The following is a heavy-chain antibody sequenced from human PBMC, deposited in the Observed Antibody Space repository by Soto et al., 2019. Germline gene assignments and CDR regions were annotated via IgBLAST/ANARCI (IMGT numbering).Heavy chain of an antibody. Sequence: VGSLRLSCAASGFTFSSYSMNWVRQAPGKGLEWVSSISSSSSYIYYADSVKGRFTISRDNAKNSLYLQMNSLRAEDTAVYYCARDSAYDFWSGSLLYYYGMDVWGQGTTVTVSS. CDR3: ARDSAYDFWSGSLLYYYGMDV. D-gene: IGHD3-3*01. V-gene: IGHV3-21*01. CDR1: GFTFSSYS. CDR2: ISSSSSYI. J-gene: IGHJ6*02.